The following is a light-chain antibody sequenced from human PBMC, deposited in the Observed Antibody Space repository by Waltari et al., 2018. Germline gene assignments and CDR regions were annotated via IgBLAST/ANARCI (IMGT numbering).Light chain of an antibody. Sequence: QSALTQPPSASGSPGQSVTISCTGTSSDVGDYVPWYQQHPGKAPKRIISEVTKRPSGFPDRVSGSKSGNTASLTVSVLQAEDEADYYCSSYAGSNNLVFGGGTKLTVL. CDR1: SSDVGDY. J-gene: IGLJ2*01. CDR3: SSYAGSNNLV. CDR2: EVT. V-gene: IGLV2-8*01.